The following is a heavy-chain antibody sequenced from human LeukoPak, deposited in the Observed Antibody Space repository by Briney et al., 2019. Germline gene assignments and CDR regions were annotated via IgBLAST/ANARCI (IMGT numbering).Heavy chain of an antibody. J-gene: IGHJ6*02. Sequence: GWSLRLSCTTSGFNFGDHAMTWVRQAPGKGLEWVGFIRSEAYRGTTEYAASVKGRFTISRDDSKSVVYLQMNSLKSEDTAVYYCSRGPIQLWVHNGVDVWGQGTTVTVSS. V-gene: IGHV3-49*04. CDR3: SRGPIQLWVHNGVDV. CDR1: GFNFGDHA. CDR2: IRSEAYRGTT. D-gene: IGHD5-18*01.